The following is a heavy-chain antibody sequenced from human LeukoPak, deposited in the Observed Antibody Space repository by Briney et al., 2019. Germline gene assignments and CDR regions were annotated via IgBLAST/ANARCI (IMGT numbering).Heavy chain of an antibody. D-gene: IGHD1-26*01. J-gene: IGHJ5*02. V-gene: IGHV3-23*01. CDR2: MSCSGDTT. CDR1: GFPFSSYA. Sequence: GGSLRLSCAASGFPFSSYALSWVRQAPGRGLEWVSAMSCSGDTTYYADSVKGRFTISRDNSKNTLYLQMNSLRAEDTAVYYCAKDGIVGAADEANWFDPWGQGALVTVSS. CDR3: AKDGIVGAADEANWFDP.